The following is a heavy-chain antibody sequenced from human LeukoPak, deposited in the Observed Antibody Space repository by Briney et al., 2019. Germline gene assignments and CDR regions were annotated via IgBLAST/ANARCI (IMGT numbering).Heavy chain of an antibody. CDR2: IYTSGST. V-gene: IGHV4-4*07. CDR3: ARHLRGYSYGYRFDY. J-gene: IGHJ4*02. D-gene: IGHD5-18*01. Sequence: KTSETLSLTCTVSGGSISSYYWSWIRQPAGKGLEWIGRIYTSGSTNYNPSLKSRVTMSVDTSKNQFSLKLSSVTAADTAVYYCARHLRGYSYGYRFDYWGQGTLVTVSS. CDR1: GGSISSYY.